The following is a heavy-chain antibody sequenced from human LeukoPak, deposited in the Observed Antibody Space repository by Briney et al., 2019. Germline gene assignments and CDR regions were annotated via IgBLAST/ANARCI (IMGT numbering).Heavy chain of an antibody. J-gene: IGHJ3*02. D-gene: IGHD3-10*01. CDR1: GFTFSSYG. CDR2: ISYDGSNK. CDR3: AKDALLWFGEGDAFDI. V-gene: IGHV3-30*18. Sequence: PGRSLRLSCAASGFTFSSYGMHWVRQAPGKGLEWVAVISYDGSNKYYADSVKGRFTISRDNSKNTLYLQMNSLRAEDTAVYYCAKDALLWFGEGDAFDIWGQGTMVTVSS.